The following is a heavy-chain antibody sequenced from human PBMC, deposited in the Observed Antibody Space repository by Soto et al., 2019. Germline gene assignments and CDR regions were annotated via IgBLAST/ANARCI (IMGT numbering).Heavy chain of an antibody. J-gene: IGHJ3*02. CDR3: AMTMPAVVTAIHDAFDI. Sequence: QVQLQESGPGLVKPSETLSLTCTVSGGSVSSGGYYWTWIRQPPGKGLEWIGYIFYSGSTNYNPSLKSRVTISLDTSKHQCALKLSSVTAADTAVYYCAMTMPAVVTAIHDAFDIWGQGTMVTVSS. V-gene: IGHV4-61*08. CDR2: IFYSGST. CDR1: GGSVSSGGYY. D-gene: IGHD2-21*02.